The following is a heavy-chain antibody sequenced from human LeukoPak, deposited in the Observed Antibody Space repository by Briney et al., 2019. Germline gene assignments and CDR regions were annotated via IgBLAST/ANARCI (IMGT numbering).Heavy chain of an antibody. J-gene: IGHJ4*02. Sequence: XGSLRLSCAASGFTFSSYAMSWVRQAPGKGLEWVSAISGSGGSTYYADSVKGRYTISRDNSKNTLYLQMNSLRAEDTAVYYCAKDLLVGAIHSDYWGQGTLVTVSS. V-gene: IGHV3-23*01. CDR1: GFTFSSYA. D-gene: IGHD1-26*01. CDR2: ISGSGGST. CDR3: AKDLLVGAIHSDY.